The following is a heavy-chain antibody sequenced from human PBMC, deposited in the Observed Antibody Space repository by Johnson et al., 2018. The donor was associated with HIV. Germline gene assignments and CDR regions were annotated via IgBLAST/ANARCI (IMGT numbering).Heavy chain of an antibody. CDR3: ARLAFDI. Sequence: VQLVESGGGLVQRGGSLRLSCAASGFTFSNYWMSWVRQAPGKGLEWVANIKEDGSEKYYADSVKGRFTISRDNSKNTLYLQMNSLRTEDTAVYYCARLAFDIWGQGTMVTVSS. J-gene: IGHJ3*02. CDR2: IKEDGSEK. CDR1: GFTFSNYW. V-gene: IGHV3-7*02.